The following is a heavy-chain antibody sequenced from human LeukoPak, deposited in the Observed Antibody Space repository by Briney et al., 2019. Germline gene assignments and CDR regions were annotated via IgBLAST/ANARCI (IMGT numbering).Heavy chain of an antibody. CDR1: GFNFNSYD. CDR2: IRYDGSEK. D-gene: IGHD6-13*01. Sequence: PGGSQRLFCAASGFNFNSYDMQWVRQSPGKGLEGGTFIRYDGSEKYYVDSVEGRFTISRDNSKNTLYLQMNSLRAEDTAVYYCATSVTGYSSPFYYWGQGTLVTVSP. V-gene: IGHV3-30*02. J-gene: IGHJ4*02. CDR3: ATSVTGYSSPFYY.